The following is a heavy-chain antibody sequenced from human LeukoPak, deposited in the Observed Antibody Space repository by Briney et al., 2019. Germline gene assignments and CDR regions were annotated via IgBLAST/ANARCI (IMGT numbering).Heavy chain of an antibody. Sequence: GGSLRLSCAASGFSFSSYAMSWVRQAPGKGLEWVSGISGSGATTYYVDSVKGRFTISRVNSKNTLYLQMNSLRVEDTAAYYCAKDTYAGIGLLLDSWGQGTLVTVSS. J-gene: IGHJ4*02. CDR1: GFSFSSYA. V-gene: IGHV3-23*01. D-gene: IGHD2-2*01. CDR3: AKDTYAGIGLLLDS. CDR2: ISGSGATT.